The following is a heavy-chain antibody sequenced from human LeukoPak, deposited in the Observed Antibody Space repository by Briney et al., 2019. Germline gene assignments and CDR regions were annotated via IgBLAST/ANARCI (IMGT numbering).Heavy chain of an antibody. D-gene: IGHD3-16*02. CDR2: IYIGGST. CDR1: GFTVSSNY. J-gene: IGHJ5*02. CDR3: ARVRGIYVWGSYRPNWFDP. Sequence: PGGSLRLSCAASGFTVSSNYMSWVRQAPGKGLEWGSVIYIGGSTYYADSVKGRFTISRDNSKNTLYLQMNSLRADATDVYYCARVRGIYVWGSYRPNWFDPWGQGTLVTVSS. V-gene: IGHV3-53*01.